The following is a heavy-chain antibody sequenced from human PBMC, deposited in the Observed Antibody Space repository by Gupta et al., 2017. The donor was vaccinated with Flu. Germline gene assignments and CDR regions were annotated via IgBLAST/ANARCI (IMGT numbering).Heavy chain of an antibody. D-gene: IGHD5-18*01. J-gene: IGHJ3*02. V-gene: IGHV3-15*01. CDR2: IKSKTDGGTT. CDR3: TTGHVDTAMVPSDAFDI. CDR1: GFTFSNAW. Sequence: EVQLVESGGGLVKPGGSLRLSCAASGFTFSNAWMSWVRQAPGKGLEWVGRIKSKTDGGTTDYAAPVKGRFTISRDDSKNTLYLQMNSLKTEDTAVYYCTTGHVDTAMVPSDAFDIWGQGTMVTVSS.